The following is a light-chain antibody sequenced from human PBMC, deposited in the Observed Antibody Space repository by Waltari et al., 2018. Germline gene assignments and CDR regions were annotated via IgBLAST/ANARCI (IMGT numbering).Light chain of an antibody. CDR3: QSYDGINWM. V-gene: IGLV6-57*03. J-gene: IGLJ3*02. CDR1: SGSIARNN. CDR2: EDY. Sequence: NFMLTQPHSVSESPGKTVTISCTRSSGSIARNNVQSFQQRPGSAPTTVIYEDYQRPSGVPDRFSGSIVSSSNSASLTISGLKTEDEADYYCQSYDGINWMFGGGTKLTVL.